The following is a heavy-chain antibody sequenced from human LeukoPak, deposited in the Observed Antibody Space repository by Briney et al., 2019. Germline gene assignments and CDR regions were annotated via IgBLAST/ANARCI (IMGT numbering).Heavy chain of an antibody. CDR1: GGSISSYY. J-gene: IGHJ6*03. Sequence: SETLSLTCTVSGGSISSYYWSWIRQPPGKGLEWIRYIYYSGSTNYNPSLKSRVTISVDTSKNQFSLKLSSVTAADTAVYYCARGIAAAGIRYYYYYMDVWGKGTTVTVSS. CDR3: ARGIAAAGIRYYYYYMDV. D-gene: IGHD6-13*01. CDR2: IYYSGST. V-gene: IGHV4-59*01.